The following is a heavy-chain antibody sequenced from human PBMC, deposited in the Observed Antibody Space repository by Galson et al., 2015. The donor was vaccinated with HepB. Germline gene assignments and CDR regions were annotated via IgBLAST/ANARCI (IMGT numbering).Heavy chain of an antibody. CDR3: TKDEWFLRYYFDF. J-gene: IGHJ4*02. Sequence: SLRLSCAASGFNFSTYGMHWVRQAPGKGLEWVAVISYDGSNEYYEDSVKGRFTISRDNTKNTLYLQMNSLRAEDTAVYYCTKDEWFLRYYFDFWGQGTLVTVSS. D-gene: IGHD3-22*01. V-gene: IGHV3-30*18. CDR1: GFNFSTYG. CDR2: ISYDGSNE.